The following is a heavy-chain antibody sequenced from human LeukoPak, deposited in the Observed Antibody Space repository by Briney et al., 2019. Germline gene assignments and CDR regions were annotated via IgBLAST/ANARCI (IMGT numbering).Heavy chain of an antibody. Sequence: PGGSLRLSCAATGFTFSHFGMHWVRQAPGKGLEWVAVIWYNGRNQYYRDSVKGRVTISRDNFKNTLHLQMNSLRVEDTAMYYCVREGTSGNGDGYNSYDYWGQGTLVTVSS. CDR1: GFTFSHFG. CDR2: IWYNGRNQ. V-gene: IGHV3-33*01. D-gene: IGHD5-24*01. CDR3: VREGTSGNGDGYNSYDY. J-gene: IGHJ4*02.